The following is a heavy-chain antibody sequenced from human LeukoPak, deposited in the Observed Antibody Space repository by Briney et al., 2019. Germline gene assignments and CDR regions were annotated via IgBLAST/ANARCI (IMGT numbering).Heavy chain of an antibody. V-gene: IGHV3-48*04. J-gene: IGHJ4*02. CDR1: GVTFRNAW. CDR2: ISSSSSTI. D-gene: IGHD1-26*01. Sequence: GGSLRLSCAASGVTFRNAWMTWVRQAPGRGLEWVSYISSSSSTIYYADSVKGRFTISRDNAKNSLYLQMNSLRAEDTAVYYCARGVGAFDYWGQGTLVTVSS. CDR3: ARGVGAFDY.